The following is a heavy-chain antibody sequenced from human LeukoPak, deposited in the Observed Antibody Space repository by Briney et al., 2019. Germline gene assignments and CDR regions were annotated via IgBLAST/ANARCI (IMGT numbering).Heavy chain of an antibody. Sequence: ASVKVSCKASGYTFTGYYMHWVRQAPGQGLEWMGWINPNSGGTNYVQKFQGRVTMTRDTSISTAYMELSRLRSDDTAVYYCARGIPIAVAGSIGYWGQGTLVTVSS. CDR3: ARGIPIAVAGSIGY. CDR2: INPNSGGT. CDR1: GYTFTGYY. D-gene: IGHD6-19*01. J-gene: IGHJ4*02. V-gene: IGHV1-2*02.